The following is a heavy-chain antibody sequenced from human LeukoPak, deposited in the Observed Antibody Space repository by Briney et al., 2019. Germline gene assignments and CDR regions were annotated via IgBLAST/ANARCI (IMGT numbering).Heavy chain of an antibody. Sequence: PGGSLRLSCAASGFTFSDYALHWVRQAPGKGLECVRIVSYDGSNKYYADSVKGRFTISRDNSKNTLFLQLNSLRTEDTAVYYCARDRRGSAWHGELDFWGQGTLVTVSS. V-gene: IGHV3-30*04. CDR3: ARDRRGSAWHGELDF. D-gene: IGHD6-19*01. J-gene: IGHJ4*02. CDR2: VSYDGSNK. CDR1: GFTFSDYA.